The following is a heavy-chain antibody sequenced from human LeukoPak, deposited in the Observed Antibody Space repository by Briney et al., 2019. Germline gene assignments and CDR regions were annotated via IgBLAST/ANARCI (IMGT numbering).Heavy chain of an antibody. D-gene: IGHD6-13*01. J-gene: IGHJ6*02. Sequence: ASVKVSCKASGYTFTSYDINWVRQATGQGLEWMGWMNPNSGNAGYAQKFQGRVTMTRNTSISTAYMELSSLRSEDTAVYYCARGRSGDSNSWYYYYYGMDVWGQGTTVTVSS. CDR3: ARGRSGDSNSWYYYYYGMDV. CDR2: MNPNSGNA. V-gene: IGHV1-8*01. CDR1: GYTFTSYD.